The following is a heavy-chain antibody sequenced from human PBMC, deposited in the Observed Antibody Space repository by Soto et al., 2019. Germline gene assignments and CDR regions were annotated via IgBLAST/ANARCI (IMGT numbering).Heavy chain of an antibody. V-gene: IGHV3-48*03. CDR3: ARDTGGSGWSRVGSDY. Sequence: EVQLVESGGGLVPPGGSLRLSCAASGFTFSSYEMNWVRQAPGKGLEWVSYISSSGSTIYYADSVKGRFTISRDNAKNSLYLQMTSLRAEDTAVYYCARDTGGSGWSRVGSDYWGQGTLVTVSS. J-gene: IGHJ4*02. D-gene: IGHD6-19*01. CDR1: GFTFSSYE. CDR2: ISSSGSTI.